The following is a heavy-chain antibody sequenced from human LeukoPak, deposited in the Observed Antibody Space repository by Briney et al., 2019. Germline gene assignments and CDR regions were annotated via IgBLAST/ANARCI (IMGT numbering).Heavy chain of an antibody. J-gene: IGHJ3*02. CDR1: GGSISSYY. D-gene: IGHD2-15*01. CDR3: ARHEYCSGGSCYDAFDI. CDR2: IYYSGST. Sequence: TASETLSLTCTVSGGSISSYYWSWIRQPPGKGLEWIGYIYYSGSTNYNPSLKSRVTISVDTSKNQFSLKLSSVTAADTAVYYCARHEYCSGGSCYDAFDIWGQGTMVTVSS. V-gene: IGHV4-59*08.